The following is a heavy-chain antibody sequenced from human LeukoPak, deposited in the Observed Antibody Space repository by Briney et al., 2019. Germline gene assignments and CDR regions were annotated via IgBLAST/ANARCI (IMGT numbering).Heavy chain of an antibody. CDR1: GYTFTGYY. CDR2: INPNSGGT. J-gene: IGHJ4*02. Sequence: ASVKVSCTASGYTFTGYYMHWARQAPGQGLEWMGWINPNSGGTNYAQKFQGRVTMTRDTSISTAYMELSRLRADDTAVYYYARVGTQFRVTPIDYWGQGTLVTVSS. V-gene: IGHV1-2*02. CDR3: ARVGTQFRVTPIDY. D-gene: IGHD1-26*01.